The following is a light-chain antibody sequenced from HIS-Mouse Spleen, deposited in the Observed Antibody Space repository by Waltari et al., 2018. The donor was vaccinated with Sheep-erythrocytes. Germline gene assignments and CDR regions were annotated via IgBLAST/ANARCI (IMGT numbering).Light chain of an antibody. V-gene: IGLV2-23*01. J-gene: IGLJ3*02. CDR3: CSYAGSSTLWV. Sequence: QSALTQPASVSGSPGQSITISCTGTSSYVGSYNLVSCYQQHPGQAPQPMIYEGSYRPAGVSNRFSGSTSGNTGSLTISGLQAEDKADYYCCSYAGSSTLWVFGGGTKLTVL. CDR1: SSYVGSYNL. CDR2: EGS.